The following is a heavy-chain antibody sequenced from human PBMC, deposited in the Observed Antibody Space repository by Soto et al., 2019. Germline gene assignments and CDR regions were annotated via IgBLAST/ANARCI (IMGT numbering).Heavy chain of an antibody. CDR2: VDPRDGST. J-gene: IGHJ4*02. D-gene: IGHD6-25*01. Sequence: QVQLVQSGAEMKRPGASVILSCKASGYIFTTYSIHWVRQTAGQGLEWMAKVDPRDGSTGYAQKFRGSVSMAWDTSTCTVSMEVSSLTSDDTATYYCARVRSSGREFDYWGQGTQVTVSS. CDR1: GYIFTTYS. V-gene: IGHV1-46*01. CDR3: ARVRSSGREFDY.